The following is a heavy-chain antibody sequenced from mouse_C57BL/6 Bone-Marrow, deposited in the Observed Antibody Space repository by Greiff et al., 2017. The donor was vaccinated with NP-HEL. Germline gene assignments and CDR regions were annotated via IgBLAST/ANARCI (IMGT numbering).Heavy chain of an antibody. V-gene: IGHV1-47*01. J-gene: IGHJ4*01. CDR3: ARGIYYYGSSSYYYAMDY. D-gene: IGHD1-1*01. CDR1: GYTFTTYP. CDR2: FHPYTDDT. Sequence: VQLQQSGAELVKPGASVKMSCKASGYTFTTYPIEWMKQNHGKSIEWIGNFHPYTDDTKYNEKFKGKATWTVEKSSSTVYVELSRLTSDDSAVDYCARGIYYYGSSSYYYAMDYWGQGTSVTVSS.